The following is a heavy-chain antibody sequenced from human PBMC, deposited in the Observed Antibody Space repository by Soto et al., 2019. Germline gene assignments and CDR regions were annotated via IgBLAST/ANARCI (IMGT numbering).Heavy chain of an antibody. CDR1: GYTFTSYG. CDR3: ARDAAIGMNDY. V-gene: IGHV1-18*01. Sequence: QVQLVQSGAEVKKPGASVKVSCKASGYTFTSYGISWVRQAPGQGLEWMGWISAYNGNKKYAQKVKGRVTMTTDTTTTTAYMEVRSLRSDDTAVYYCARDAAIGMNDYWGQGTLVTVSS. D-gene: IGHD1-20*01. J-gene: IGHJ4*02. CDR2: ISAYNGNK.